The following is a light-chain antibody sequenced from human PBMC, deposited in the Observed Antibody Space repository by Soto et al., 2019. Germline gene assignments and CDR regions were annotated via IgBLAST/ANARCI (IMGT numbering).Light chain of an antibody. CDR3: SSYAGNNNKMV. V-gene: IGLV2-8*01. J-gene: IGLJ2*01. CDR1: SSDVGGYNY. Sequence: QSVLTQYPSASGSPGQSVTISYTGTSSDVGGYNYVSWYQQHPGKAPKLMIFEVSKRPSGVPDRFSGSKSGNTASLTVSGLQAEDEADYYCSSYAGNNNKMVFGGGTKLTVL. CDR2: EVS.